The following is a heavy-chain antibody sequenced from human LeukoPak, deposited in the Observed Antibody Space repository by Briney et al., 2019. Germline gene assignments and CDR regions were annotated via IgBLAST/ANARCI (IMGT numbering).Heavy chain of an antibody. CDR2: IIPIFGTA. J-gene: IGHJ4*02. D-gene: IGHD1-26*01. CDR1: GGTFSSYA. Sequence: GGSVKVSCKASGGTFSSYAISWVRQAPGQGLEWMGGIIPIFGTANYAQKFQGRVTITADESTSTAYMELSSLRSEDTAVYYCARSTGIVGPPTFDYWGQGTLVTVSS. CDR3: ARSTGIVGPPTFDY. V-gene: IGHV1-69*13.